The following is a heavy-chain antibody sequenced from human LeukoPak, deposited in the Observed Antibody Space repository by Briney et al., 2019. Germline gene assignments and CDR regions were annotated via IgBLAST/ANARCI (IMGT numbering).Heavy chain of an antibody. D-gene: IGHD6-19*01. CDR2: ISWNSGSI. Sequence: PGRSLRLSCAASGFTFDDYAMHWVRQAPGKGPEWVSGISWNSGSIGYADSVKGRFTISRDNAKNSLYLQMNSLRAEDTALYYCAKARVAVAGDALDYWGQGTLVTVSS. V-gene: IGHV3-9*01. J-gene: IGHJ4*02. CDR3: AKARVAVAGDALDY. CDR1: GFTFDDYA.